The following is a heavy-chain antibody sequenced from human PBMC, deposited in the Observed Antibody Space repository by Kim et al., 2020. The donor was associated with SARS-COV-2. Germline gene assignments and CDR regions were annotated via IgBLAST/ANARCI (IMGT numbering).Heavy chain of an antibody. J-gene: IGHJ4*02. CDR3: AKALVVVVPAAKYYFDY. V-gene: IGHV3-23*01. D-gene: IGHD2-2*01. Sequence: VQGRYTISGDKSKITLYLQMNSLSAEDTAVYYCAKALVVVVPAAKYYFDYWGQGTLVTVSS.